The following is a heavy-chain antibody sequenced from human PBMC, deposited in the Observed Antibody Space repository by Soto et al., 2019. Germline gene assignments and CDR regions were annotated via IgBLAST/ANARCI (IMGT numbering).Heavy chain of an antibody. J-gene: IGHJ5*02. D-gene: IGHD1-26*01. CDR3: ATVDRIVGATWWFDP. CDR1: GYTLTELS. V-gene: IGHV1-24*01. CDR2: FEPEDGET. Sequence: ASVKVSCKVSGYTLTELSMHWVRQAPGKGLEWMGGFEPEDGETIYAQKFQGRVTMTEDTSTDTAYMELSSLRSEDTAVYYCATVDRIVGATWWFDPWGQGTLVTVSS.